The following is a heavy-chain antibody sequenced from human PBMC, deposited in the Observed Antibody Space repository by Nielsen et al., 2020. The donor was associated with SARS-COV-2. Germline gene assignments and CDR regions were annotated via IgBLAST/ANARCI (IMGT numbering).Heavy chain of an antibody. CDR1: GGSISSGGYY. Sequence: SETLSLTCTVSGGSISSGGYYWSWIRQPPGKGLEWIGSIYYSGSTYYNPSLKSRVTISVDTSKNQFSLKLSSVTAADTAVYYCASFDYGDYSSFDYWGQGTLVTVSS. V-gene: IGHV4-39*01. CDR3: ASFDYGDYSSFDY. J-gene: IGHJ4*02. D-gene: IGHD4-17*01. CDR2: IYYSGST.